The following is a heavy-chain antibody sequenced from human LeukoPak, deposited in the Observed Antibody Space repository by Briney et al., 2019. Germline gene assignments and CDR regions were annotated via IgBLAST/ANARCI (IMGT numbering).Heavy chain of an antibody. J-gene: IGHJ6*04. CDR1: GGSISSSNW. D-gene: IGHD3-16*01. V-gene: IGHV4-4*02. CDR2: IYHSGST. Sequence: SGTLSLTCAVSGGSISSSNWWSWVRQPPGKGLEWIGEIYHSGSTNYNPSLKSRVTISVDKSKNQFSLKLSSVTAADTAVHYCARDGGNFGGYYGMDVWGKGTTVTVSS. CDR3: ARDGGNFGGYYGMDV.